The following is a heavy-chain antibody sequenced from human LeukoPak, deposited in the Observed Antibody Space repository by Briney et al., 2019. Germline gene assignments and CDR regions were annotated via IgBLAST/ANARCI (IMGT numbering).Heavy chain of an antibody. D-gene: IGHD6-19*01. V-gene: IGHV4-34*01. CDR1: GGSFSGYY. Sequence: SETLSLTCALYGGSFSGYYWSWIRQPPGKGLEWIGEINHSGSTNYNPSLKSRVTISVDTSKNQFSLKLSSVTAADTAVYYCARHADSSGWYYFHYWGQGTLVTVSS. CDR2: INHSGST. J-gene: IGHJ4*02. CDR3: ARHADSSGWYYFHY.